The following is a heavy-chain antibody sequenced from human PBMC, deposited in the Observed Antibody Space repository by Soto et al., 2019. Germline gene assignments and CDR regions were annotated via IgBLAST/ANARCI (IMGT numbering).Heavy chain of an antibody. CDR2: IIPIFGTA. Sequence: GASVKVSCKASGGTFSSYAISWVRQGPGQGLEWMGGIIPIFGTANYAQKFQGRVTITADESTSTAYMELSSLRSDDTAVYFCAREGMYHYETKDYYPSTYGLDVWGQGTTVTVSS. CDR1: GGTFSSYA. V-gene: IGHV1-69*13. CDR3: AREGMYHYETKDYYPSTYGLDV. D-gene: IGHD3-16*01. J-gene: IGHJ6*02.